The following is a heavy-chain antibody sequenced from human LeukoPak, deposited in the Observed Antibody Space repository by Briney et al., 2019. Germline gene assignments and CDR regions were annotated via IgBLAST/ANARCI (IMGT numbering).Heavy chain of an antibody. J-gene: IGHJ3*02. CDR3: ARNQLRAATEHTFDI. CDR1: GGTFSSYV. D-gene: IGHD1-7*01. V-gene: IGHV1-69*13. Sequence: SVKVSCKASGGTFSSYVISWVRQAPGQGLECMGGIIPIFDTPNYAQKFQGRVTITADESTNTAYMELSSLRYEDTGIYYCARNQLRAATEHTFDIWGQGTMVTVSS. CDR2: IIPIFDTP.